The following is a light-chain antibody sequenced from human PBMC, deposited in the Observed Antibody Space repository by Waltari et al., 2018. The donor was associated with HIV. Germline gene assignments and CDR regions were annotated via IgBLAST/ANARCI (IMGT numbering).Light chain of an antibody. CDR2: KDS. CDR3: QSADSSGTYAV. J-gene: IGLJ7*01. CDR1: VMPTQY. V-gene: IGLV3-25*03. Sequence: SSALTQPPSVSVSPGQPASITCSGAVMPTQYAYWYQQKPRQAPVVVISKDSARPSGSPERFSGSSTGTTVTLTISGVQAEDEADYYCQSADSSGTYAVFGGGTQLTVL.